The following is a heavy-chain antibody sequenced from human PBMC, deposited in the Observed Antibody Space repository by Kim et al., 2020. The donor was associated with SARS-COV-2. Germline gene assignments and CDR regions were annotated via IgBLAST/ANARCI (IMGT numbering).Heavy chain of an antibody. J-gene: IGHJ4*02. CDR2: ISDGGDST. CDR1: GISFSSCA. CDR3: AKDSRNWFGGLLNYFDS. D-gene: IGHD3-10*01. Sequence: GGSLRLSCAASGISFSSCAMSWVRQAPGKGLEWVSAISDGGDSTHYAASVRGRFTISRDNSKNTLYLHMNSLRADDTAVYYCAKDSRNWFGGLLNYFDSWGQGTLVTVSS. V-gene: IGHV3-23*01.